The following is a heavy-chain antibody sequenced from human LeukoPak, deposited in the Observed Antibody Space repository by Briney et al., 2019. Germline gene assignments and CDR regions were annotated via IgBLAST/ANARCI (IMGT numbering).Heavy chain of an antibody. CDR2: IIVYTGYT. J-gene: IGHJ6*03. CDR1: GYTFTSYG. Sequence: ASVKVSCKASGYTFTSYGISWVRQAPGQGLEWMGWIIVYTGYTNSAQNLQGRVTMTTDTSTTTAYMELSRLRSDDTAVYYCARDAYDSSGYTYMDVWGKGTTVTVSS. V-gene: IGHV1-18*01. D-gene: IGHD3-22*01. CDR3: ARDAYDSSGYTYMDV.